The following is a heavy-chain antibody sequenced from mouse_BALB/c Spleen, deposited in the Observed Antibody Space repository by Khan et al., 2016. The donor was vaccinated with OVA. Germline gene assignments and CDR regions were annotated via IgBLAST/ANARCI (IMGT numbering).Heavy chain of an antibody. CDR3: VRVGAYHRANSWFAY. CDR2: INPSNNYT. CDR1: GYTFTSYT. V-gene: IGHV1-4*01. Sequence: QVQLKESGAELARPGASVKMSCKTSGYTFTSYTMHWIRQRPGQALEWIGHINPSNNYTNYNQNFKDKATLIVDKSSHTAYMQVSGLTSEDSTVYYVVRVGAYHRANSWFAYWGQGTLVTVSA. D-gene: IGHD2-14*01. J-gene: IGHJ3*01.